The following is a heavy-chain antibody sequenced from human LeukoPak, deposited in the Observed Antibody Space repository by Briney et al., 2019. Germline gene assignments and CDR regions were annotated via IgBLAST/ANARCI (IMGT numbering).Heavy chain of an antibody. CDR1: GGSINSYY. D-gene: IGHD3-10*01. J-gene: IGHJ6*03. V-gene: IGHV4-39*01. CDR2: IYYSGST. CDR3: ARHRGTMIRGITNYYYYYYIDV. Sequence: SETLSLTCTVSGGSINSYYWGWIRQPPGKGLEWIGNIYYSGSTYHNSSLKSRVTISVDTSKNQFSLKLNSVTAADTAVYYCARHRGTMIRGITNYYYYYYIDVWGKGTTVTISS.